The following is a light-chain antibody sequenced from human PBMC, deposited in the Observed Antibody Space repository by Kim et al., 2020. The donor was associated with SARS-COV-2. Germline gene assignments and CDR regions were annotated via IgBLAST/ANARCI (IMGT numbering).Light chain of an antibody. Sequence: PGQKVTISCYGSSSNIGNNYVSWYQQLPATAPKLLIYDNNKRPSGIPDRFSGSKSGTSATLGITGLQTGDEADYYCGTWDSSLSALFGTGTKVTVL. CDR1: SSNIGNNY. V-gene: IGLV1-51*01. J-gene: IGLJ1*01. CDR2: DNN. CDR3: GTWDSSLSAL.